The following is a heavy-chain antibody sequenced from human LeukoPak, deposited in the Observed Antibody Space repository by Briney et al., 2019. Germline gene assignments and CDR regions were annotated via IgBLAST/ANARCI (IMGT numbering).Heavy chain of an antibody. V-gene: IGHV1-69*05. CDR3: ARLASGSYAKDY. D-gene: IGHD1-26*01. CDR2: IIPIFGTA. CDR1: GGTFSSYA. J-gene: IGHJ4*02. Sequence: SVKVSCKASGGTFSSYAISWVRQAPGQGREWMGGIIPIFGTANYAQKFQGRVTITTDESTSTAYIELSSLRSEDTAVYYCARLASGSYAKDYWGQGTLVTVSS.